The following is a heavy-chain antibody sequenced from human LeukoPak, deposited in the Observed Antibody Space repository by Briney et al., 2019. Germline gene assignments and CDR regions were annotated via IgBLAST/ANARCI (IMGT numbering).Heavy chain of an antibody. CDR2: ISYDGSNK. J-gene: IGHJ6*03. CDR1: GFTFSSYA. D-gene: IGHD3-3*01. Sequence: PGGSLRLSCAASGFTFSSYAMHWVRQAPGKGLEWVAVISYDGSNKYYADFVKGRFTLSRDNSKNTLYLQMNSLRAEDTAVYYCARVPGEDRFLEWSISSYYMDVWGKGTTVTVSS. V-gene: IGHV3-30*04. CDR3: ARVPGEDRFLEWSISSYYMDV.